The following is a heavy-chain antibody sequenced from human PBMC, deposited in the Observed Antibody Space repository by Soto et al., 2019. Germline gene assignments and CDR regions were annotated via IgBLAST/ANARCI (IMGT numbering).Heavy chain of an antibody. D-gene: IGHD4-4*01. V-gene: IGHV3-23*01. CDR3: ARLVTD. CDR1: GFTFSNHA. Sequence: EVQLLDSGGALVQPGGSLRLSCATSGFTFSNHAMSWVRQAPGKGLEWVSTFTTRVEFTYYADSVKSRFTISRDNSKSTLYLQMSSLRVEDTVVYYCARLVTDWGQGTLVTFSS. CDR2: FTTRVEFT. J-gene: IGHJ4*02.